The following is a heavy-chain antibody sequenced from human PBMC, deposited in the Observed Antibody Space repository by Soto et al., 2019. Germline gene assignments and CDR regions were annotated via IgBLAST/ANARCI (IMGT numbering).Heavy chain of an antibody. CDR1: GFSLSTSGVG. Sequence: QITLRESGPTLVRPTQTLTLTCAFSGFSLSTSGVGVGWIRQPPGKALEWLEVIYWDDSKHYSPSLRSRLTITKDTSKSQVVLTMTKMDPMDTGTYYCAHKGPEDWPLDYWGQGTLVTVSS. CDR2: IYWDDSK. V-gene: IGHV2-5*02. D-gene: IGHD3-9*01. J-gene: IGHJ4*02. CDR3: AHKGPEDWPLDY.